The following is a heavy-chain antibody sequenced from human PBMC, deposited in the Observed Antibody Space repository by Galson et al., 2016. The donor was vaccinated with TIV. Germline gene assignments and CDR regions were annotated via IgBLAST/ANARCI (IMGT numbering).Heavy chain of an antibody. CDR1: GDSVSSNSA. D-gene: IGHD1/OR15-1a*01. CDR3: ARDRTLPGYYYNGMDV. J-gene: IGHJ6*02. CDR2: TYYRSKWYN. Sequence: CAISGDSVSSNSAWNWIRQSPSRGLEWLGRTYYRSKWYNDYALSVKSRITINPDTSKNQFSLQLNSRTPEDTAVYYCARDRTLPGYYYNGMDVWGQGTTDTVSS. V-gene: IGHV6-1*01.